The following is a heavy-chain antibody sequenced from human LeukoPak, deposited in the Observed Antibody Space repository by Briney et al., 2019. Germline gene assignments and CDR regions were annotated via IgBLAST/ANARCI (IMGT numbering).Heavy chain of an antibody. Sequence: PGGSLRLSCAASGFTFSSYEMNWIRQPPGKGLEWIGHIYYSGSTNYNPSLKSRVTISVDTSKNQFSLKLSSVTAADTAVYYCATGLGGIVAGNDYWGQGTLVTVSS. J-gene: IGHJ4*02. CDR1: GFTFSSYE. V-gene: IGHV4-59*01. CDR3: ATGLGGIVAGNDY. D-gene: IGHD2-21*01. CDR2: IYYSGST.